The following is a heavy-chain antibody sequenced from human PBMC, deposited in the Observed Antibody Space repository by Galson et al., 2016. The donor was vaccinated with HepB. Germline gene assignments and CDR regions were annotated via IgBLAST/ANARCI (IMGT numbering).Heavy chain of an antibody. J-gene: IGHJ4*02. Sequence: SLRLSCAASGFTFSRYEMNWVRQAPGKGLEWVSYISSSGTTIYYADSVKGRFTISRDNSKNTLYLQMNSLRAEDTAVYYCAREGAEMAVAGTAFDYWAREPWSPSPQ. V-gene: IGHV3-48*03. CDR3: AREGAEMAVAGTAFDY. CDR2: ISSSGTTI. CDR1: GFTFSRYE. D-gene: IGHD6-19*01.